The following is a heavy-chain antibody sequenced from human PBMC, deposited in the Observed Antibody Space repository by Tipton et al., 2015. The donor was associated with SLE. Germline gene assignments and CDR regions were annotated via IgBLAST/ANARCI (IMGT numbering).Heavy chain of an antibody. J-gene: IGHJ4*02. CDR3: ARSRASSSLNYFDY. CDR1: GGTFSSYA. D-gene: IGHD6-13*01. CDR2: IIPIFGTA. Sequence: QLVQSGAEVKKPGSSVKVSCKASGGTFSSYAISWVRQAPGQGLEWLGGIIPIFGTANYAQKFQGRVKITADKSTSTAYMELSSLRSEDTAVYYCARSRASSSLNYFDYWGQGTLVTVSS. V-gene: IGHV1-69*06.